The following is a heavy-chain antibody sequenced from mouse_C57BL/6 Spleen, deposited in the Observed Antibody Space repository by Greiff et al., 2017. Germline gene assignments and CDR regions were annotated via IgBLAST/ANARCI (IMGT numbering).Heavy chain of an antibody. CDR3: ARGDGNYGNWDEAWFAY. Sequence: QVQLQQPGAELVKPGASVKLSCKASGYTFTSYWMHWVKQRPGQGLEWIGMIHPNSGSTNYNEKFKSKATLTVDKSSSTAYMQLSSLTSEDSAVYYCARGDGNYGNWDEAWFAYWGQGTLVTVSA. V-gene: IGHV1-64*01. CDR1: GYTFTSYW. CDR2: IHPNSGST. D-gene: IGHD2-1*01. J-gene: IGHJ3*01.